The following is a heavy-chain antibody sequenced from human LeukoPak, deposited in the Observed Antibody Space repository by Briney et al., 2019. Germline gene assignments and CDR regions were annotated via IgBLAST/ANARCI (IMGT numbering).Heavy chain of an antibody. J-gene: IGHJ5*02. Sequence: SVKVSCKASGGTFSSYAISWVRQAPGQGLEWMGGIIPILGTANYAQKFQGRVTITADESTSTAYMELSSLRSEDTAVYYCARDLVGSRAEGWFDPWGQGTLVTVSS. CDR1: GGTFSSYA. CDR2: IIPILGTA. V-gene: IGHV1-69*13. CDR3: ARDLVGSRAEGWFDP. D-gene: IGHD2-15*01.